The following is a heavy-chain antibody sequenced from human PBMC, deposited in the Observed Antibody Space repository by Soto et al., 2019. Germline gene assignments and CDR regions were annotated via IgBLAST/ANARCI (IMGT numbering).Heavy chain of an antibody. J-gene: IGHJ4*02. D-gene: IGHD3-10*01. CDR1: GGSISSGDYY. V-gene: IGHV4-31*03. Sequence: QVQLQESGPGLVKPSQTLSLTCTVSGGSISSGDYYWSWIRQHPGKGLEWIGYIYYSGSTYYNPSLKSRVTLSVDKSKNQFSLKPTSVTAADTAVYYCATYGSGSYKPTTFDYWGQGTLVTVSS. CDR3: ATYGSGSYKPTTFDY. CDR2: IYYSGST.